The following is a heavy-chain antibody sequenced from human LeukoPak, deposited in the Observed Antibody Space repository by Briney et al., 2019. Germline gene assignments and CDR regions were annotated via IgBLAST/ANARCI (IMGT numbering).Heavy chain of an antibody. V-gene: IGHV3-7*03. J-gene: IGHJ4*02. CDR2: IKQDGSEK. CDR3: ARDIKAYYDTLTGYYNY. CDR1: GFTFSTYW. Sequence: GGSLRLSCAASGFTFSTYWMNWVRQAPGKGLEWVANIKQDGSEKYYVDSVKGRFTISRDNAKNSLYLQMNSLRAEDTAVYYCARDIKAYYDTLTGYYNYWGQGTLVTVSS. D-gene: IGHD3-9*01.